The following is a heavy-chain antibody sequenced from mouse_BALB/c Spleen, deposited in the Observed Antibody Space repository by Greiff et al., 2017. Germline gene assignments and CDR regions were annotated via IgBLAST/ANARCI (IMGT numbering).Heavy chain of an antibody. V-gene: IGHV2-2*02. Sequence: QVQLQQSGPGLVQPSQSLSITCTVSGFSLTSYGVHWVRQSPGKGLEWLGVIWSGGSTDYNAAFISRLSISKDNSKSQVFFKMNSLQANDTAIYYCARGRITTALDYWGQGTTLTVSS. CDR3: ARGRITTALDY. D-gene: IGHD1-2*01. CDR1: GFSLTSYG. J-gene: IGHJ2*01. CDR2: IWSGGST.